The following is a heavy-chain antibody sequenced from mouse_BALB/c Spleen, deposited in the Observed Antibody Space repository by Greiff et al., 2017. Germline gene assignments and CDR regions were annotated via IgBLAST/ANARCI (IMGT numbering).Heavy chain of an antibody. J-gene: IGHJ3*01. CDR2: ISYSGST. CDR1: GYSITSDYA. Sequence: EVQRVESGPGLVKPSQSLSLTCTVTGYSITSDYAWNWLRQFPGNKLEWMGYISYSGSTSYNPSLKSRISITRDTSKNQFFLQLNSVTTEDTATYYCAREDYGSSSAWLAYWGQGTLVTVSA. CDR3: AREDYGSSSAWLAY. V-gene: IGHV3-2*02. D-gene: IGHD1-1*01.